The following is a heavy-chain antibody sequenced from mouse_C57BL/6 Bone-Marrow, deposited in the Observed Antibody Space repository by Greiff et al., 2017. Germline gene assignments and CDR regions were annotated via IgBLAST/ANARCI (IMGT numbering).Heavy chain of an antibody. V-gene: IGHV1-55*01. CDR3: EREGGIYPVWR. CDR1: GYTFTSYW. D-gene: IGHD2-1*01. CDR2: IYPGSGST. Sequence: VQLQQPGAELVQPGASVKMSCKASGYTFTSYWITWVKQRPGQGLEWIGDIYPGSGSTNYNEKFKSKATLTVDTSSSTAYMQLSSLTSEDSAVYDCEREGGIYPVWRWGQGTLVTVSA. J-gene: IGHJ3*02.